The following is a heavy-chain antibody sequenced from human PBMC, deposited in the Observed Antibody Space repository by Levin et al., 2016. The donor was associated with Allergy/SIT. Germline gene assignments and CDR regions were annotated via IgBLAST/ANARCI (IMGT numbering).Heavy chain of an antibody. V-gene: IGHV4-31*03. J-gene: IGHJ4*02. Sequence: SETLSLTCTVSGGSISSGGYYWSWIRQHPGKGLEWIGYIYYSGSTYYNPSLKSRVTISIDTSKNQFSLKLSSVTAADTAVYYCARAHPLGGRLTSSYFDYWGQGTLVTVPS. CDR2: IYYSGST. CDR3: ARAHPLGGRLTSSYFDY. CDR1: GGSISSGGYY. D-gene: IGHD6-25*01.